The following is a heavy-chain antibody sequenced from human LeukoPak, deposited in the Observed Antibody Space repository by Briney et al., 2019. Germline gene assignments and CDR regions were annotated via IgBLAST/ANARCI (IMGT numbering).Heavy chain of an antibody. CDR1: GFTFSSYS. CDR3: ARVSIAAAGSNEFDP. CDR2: ISSSSSYI. Sequence: GGSLRLSCAASGFTFSSYSMNWVRQAPGKGLEWVSSISSSSSYIYYADSVKGRFTISRDNAKNSLYLQMNSLRAEDTAVYYCARVSIAAAGSNEFDPWGQGTLVTVSS. J-gene: IGHJ5*02. V-gene: IGHV3-21*01. D-gene: IGHD6-13*01.